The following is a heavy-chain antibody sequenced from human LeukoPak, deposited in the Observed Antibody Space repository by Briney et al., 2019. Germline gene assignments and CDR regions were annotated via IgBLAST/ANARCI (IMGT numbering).Heavy chain of an antibody. CDR2: LYSGGST. J-gene: IGHJ4*02. V-gene: IGHV3-53*01. Sequence: GGSLRLSCAASGFTVSSNYMSWVRQAPGKGLEWVSVLYSGGSTYYADSVKGRFTISRDNSKNTLYLQMNSLRAEDTAVYYCATEVYSGSYLGIDYWGQGTLVTVSS. D-gene: IGHD1-26*01. CDR1: GFTVSSNY. CDR3: ATEVYSGSYLGIDY.